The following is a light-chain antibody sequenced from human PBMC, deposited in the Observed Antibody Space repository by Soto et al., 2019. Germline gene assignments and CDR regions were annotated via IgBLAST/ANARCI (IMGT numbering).Light chain of an antibody. CDR1: QSVSSH. J-gene: IGKJ2*01. Sequence: EIVLTQYPATLSLSPGERATLSCRASQSVSSHLAWYQQKPGQAPRLLIYDASNRATGIPARFSGSGSGTDFTLTISSLEPEDFAVYYCQHRSHWPPTFGQGTKLEIK. CDR2: DAS. V-gene: IGKV3-11*01. CDR3: QHRSHWPPT.